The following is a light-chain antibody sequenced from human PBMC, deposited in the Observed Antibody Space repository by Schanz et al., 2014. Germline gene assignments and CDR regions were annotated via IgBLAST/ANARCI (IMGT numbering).Light chain of an antibody. CDR3: SSFTSNRMYWV. Sequence: QSALTQPASVSGSPGQSVTISCTGTNSDVGGYNYVSWYQQYPGKAPKLLLYDVTNRPSGVSNRFYGSKSDNTASLTISGLQTEDEADYYCSSFTSNRMYWVFGGGTKLTVL. CDR2: DVT. V-gene: IGLV2-14*03. J-gene: IGLJ3*02. CDR1: NSDVGGYNY.